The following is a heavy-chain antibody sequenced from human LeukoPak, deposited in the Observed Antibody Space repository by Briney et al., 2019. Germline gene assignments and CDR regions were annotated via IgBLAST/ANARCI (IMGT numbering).Heavy chain of an antibody. CDR2: INPNSGGT. CDR1: GYTFTGYY. J-gene: IGHJ4*02. V-gene: IGHV1-2*02. CDR3: ARDGAYCGGDCYSDY. D-gene: IGHD2-21*01. Sequence: ASVKVSCKASGYTFTGYYMHWVRQAPGQGLEWMGWINPNSGGTNYAQKFQGRVTVTRDTSISTAYMELSRLRSDDTAVYYCARDGAYCGGDCYSDYWGQGTLVTVSS.